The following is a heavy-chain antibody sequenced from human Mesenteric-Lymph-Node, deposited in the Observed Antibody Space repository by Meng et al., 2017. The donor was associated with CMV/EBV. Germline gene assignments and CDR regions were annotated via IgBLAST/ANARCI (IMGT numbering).Heavy chain of an antibody. CDR1: GFTVSSNY. CDR3: AKGGFPAAPFDL. V-gene: IGHV3-23*03. CDR2: IYSGGSST. D-gene: IGHD2-2*01. Sequence: GGSLRLSCAVSGFTVSSNYMSWVRQAPGKGLEWVSVIYSGGSSTYYADSVKGRFTISRDNSKNTLYLQMNSLRAEDTAVYYCAKGGFPAAPFDLWGRGTLVTVSS. J-gene: IGHJ2*01.